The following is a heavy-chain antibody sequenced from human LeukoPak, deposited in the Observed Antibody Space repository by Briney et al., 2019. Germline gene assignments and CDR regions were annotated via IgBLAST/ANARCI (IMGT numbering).Heavy chain of an antibody. CDR3: TTSPGSSSP. CDR1: GFSFSSYA. D-gene: IGHD6-6*01. Sequence: GGSLRLSCAASGFSFSSYAMHWVRQAPGKGLEWVAVISYDGSNKYYADSVKGRFTISRDNSKNTLYLQMNSLRAEDTAAYYCTTSPGSSSPWGQGTLVTVSS. V-gene: IGHV3-30-3*01. CDR2: ISYDGSNK. J-gene: IGHJ5*02.